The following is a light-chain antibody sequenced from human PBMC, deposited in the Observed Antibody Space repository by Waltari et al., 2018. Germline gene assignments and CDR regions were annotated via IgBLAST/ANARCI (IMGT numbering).Light chain of an antibody. Sequence: QSALTQPASVSGSPGQSISISCSGTSSDIGGSTYVSWYQQHPGKAPKLVIFGVSIRPSGVSPRFSGSRSGNTASMTISGLQPEDEADYYCSSYAGSYTFVCGSGTKVIVL. J-gene: IGLJ1*01. CDR1: SSDIGGSTY. V-gene: IGLV2-14*01. CDR3: SSYAGSYTFV. CDR2: GVS.